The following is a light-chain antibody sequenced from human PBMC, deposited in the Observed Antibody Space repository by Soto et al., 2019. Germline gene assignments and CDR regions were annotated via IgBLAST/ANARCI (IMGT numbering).Light chain of an antibody. J-gene: IGLJ3*02. CDR3: SSYTTNHTRV. V-gene: IGLV2-8*01. CDR1: RSDIGGYKY. Sequence: QSVLTQPPSASGSPGQSVTISCTGTRSDIGGYKYVSWYQQHPGKAPKLLIFEVSKRPSGVPDRFSGSKSGNTASLSVSGLQAEDEADYYCSSYTTNHTRVFGGGTKLTVL. CDR2: EVS.